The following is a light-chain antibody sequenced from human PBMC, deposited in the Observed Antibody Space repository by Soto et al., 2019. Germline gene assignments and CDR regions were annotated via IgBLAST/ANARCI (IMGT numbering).Light chain of an antibody. J-gene: IGKJ4*01. CDR1: QSVTSN. CDR3: QQYNNWPLT. CDR2: GAS. Sequence: EIVMTQSPATLSVSPGERATLSCRASQSVTSNLAWYQQKPGQAPRLLIYGASTRATGIPARFSGSGSGTQFTLTITSLQSDDFAVDYCQQYNNWPLTFGGGTKVEIK. V-gene: IGKV3-15*01.